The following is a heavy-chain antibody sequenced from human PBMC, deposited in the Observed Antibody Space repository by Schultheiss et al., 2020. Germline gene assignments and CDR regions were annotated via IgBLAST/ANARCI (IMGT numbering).Heavy chain of an antibody. J-gene: IGHJ6*04. D-gene: IGHD4-17*01. Sequence: ASVKVSCKASGYTFTSYGISWVRQAPGQGLEWMGWINPGNGNTKYPQKFQGRVTITRDRSVSTAYMELSSLRSEDTAVYYCARTLPTVTTRWEYYYYGMDVWGKGTTVTVSS. CDR3: ARTLPTVTTRWEYYYYGMDV. CDR2: INPGNGNT. V-gene: IGHV1-18*01. CDR1: GYTFTSYG.